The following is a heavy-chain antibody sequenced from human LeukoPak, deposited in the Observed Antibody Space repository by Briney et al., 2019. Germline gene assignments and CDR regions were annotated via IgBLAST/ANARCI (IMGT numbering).Heavy chain of an antibody. CDR1: GFTFSSYA. CDR3: AKDRVWGYASNFDY. J-gene: IGHJ4*02. D-gene: IGHD3-16*01. CDR2: MSGSGGTS. V-gene: IGHV3-23*01. Sequence: GGSLRLSCAASGFTFSSYAMSWVRQAPGKGLEWVSGMSGSGGTSYYADSVKGRFTISRDISQNTLYLQMNSLRAEDTAVYFCAKDRVWGYASNFDYWDQGTLVAVSS.